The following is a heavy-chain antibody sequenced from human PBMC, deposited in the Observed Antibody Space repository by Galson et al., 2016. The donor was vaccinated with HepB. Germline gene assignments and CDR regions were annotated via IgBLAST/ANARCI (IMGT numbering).Heavy chain of an antibody. D-gene: IGHD2-15*01. CDR3: ARFGGSLGMDV. CDR2: IWYDGSNK. Sequence: SLRLSCAASGFTFSDFGMHWVRQAPGKGLEWVALIWYDGSNKHYADSVKGRFAISRDYSKNTLYLQMNSLTAEDTAVYYCARFGGSLGMDVWGQGTTVTVSS. V-gene: IGHV3-33*01. J-gene: IGHJ6*02. CDR1: GFTFSDFG.